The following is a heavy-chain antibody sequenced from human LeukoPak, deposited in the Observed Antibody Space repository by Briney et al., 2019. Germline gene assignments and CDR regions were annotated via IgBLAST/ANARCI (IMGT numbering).Heavy chain of an antibody. CDR2: ISENGDRT. D-gene: IGHD6-19*01. CDR1: GFAFGVFV. Sequence: GGSLRLSCSASGFAFGVFVIHWVRQAPGKGLEYVSSISENGDRTNHADSVKGRFTISRDNSKNTLYLQMTSLRVEDTAVYYCVKDLSGWYSFDYWGQGTPVTVSS. V-gene: IGHV3-64D*08. CDR3: VKDLSGWYSFDY. J-gene: IGHJ4*02.